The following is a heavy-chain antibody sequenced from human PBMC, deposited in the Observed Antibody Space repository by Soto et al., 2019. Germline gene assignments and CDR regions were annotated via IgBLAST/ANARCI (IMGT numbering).Heavy chain of an antibody. CDR3: ARERQQLRFDY. V-gene: IGHV4-31*03. J-gene: IGHJ4*02. D-gene: IGHD6-13*01. Sequence: QVQLQESGPGLVKPSETLSLSCTVSGGSISSGGYYWSWIRQHPGKGLEWIGYIYYGGNTYYNPSLKSRVAMSVDTSKNQFSLKLSSVTAADTAVYYCARERQQLRFDYWGQGALVTVSS. CDR2: IYYGGNT. CDR1: GGSISSGGYY.